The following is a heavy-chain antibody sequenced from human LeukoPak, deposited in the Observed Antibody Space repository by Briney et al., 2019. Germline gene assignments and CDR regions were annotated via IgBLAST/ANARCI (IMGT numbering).Heavy chain of an antibody. V-gene: IGHV1-8*02. CDR3: ASPIVVVVATTGVDAFHI. CDR1: GYTFTSYD. CDR2: MNPNSGNT. D-gene: IGHD2-21*01. Sequence: ASVKVSCKASGYTFTSYDINWVRQATGQGLEWMGWMNPNSGNTGFAQKFQGRVTMTTNTSISTAYMELSSLRSEDAAVYYCASPIVVVVATTGVDAFHIWGQGTMVTVSS. J-gene: IGHJ3*02.